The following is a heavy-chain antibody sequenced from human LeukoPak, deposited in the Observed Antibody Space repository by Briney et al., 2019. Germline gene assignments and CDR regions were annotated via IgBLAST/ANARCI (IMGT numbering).Heavy chain of an antibody. J-gene: IGHJ3*02. CDR3: ASTGPGYCSGGSCQDAFDI. V-gene: IGHV1-69*13. Sequence: ASVKVSCKASGGTFSSYAISWVRQAPGQGLEWMGGIIPIFGTANYAQKFQGRVTITADESTSTAYMELSSLRSEDTAVYYCASTGPGYCSGGSCQDAFDIWGQGTMVTVSS. CDR1: GGTFSSYA. CDR2: IIPIFGTA. D-gene: IGHD2-15*01.